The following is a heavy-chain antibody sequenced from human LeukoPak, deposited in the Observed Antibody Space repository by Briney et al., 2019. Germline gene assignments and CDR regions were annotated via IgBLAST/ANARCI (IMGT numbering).Heavy chain of an antibody. CDR2: ISSSSSYI. V-gene: IGHV3-21*01. CDR1: GFTFDDYA. J-gene: IGHJ4*02. CDR3: ARSNSGPFDY. Sequence: GGSLRLSCAASGFTFDDYAMHWVRQAPGKGLEWVSSISSSSSYIYYADSVKGRFTISRDNAKNSLYLQMNSLRAEDTAVYYCARSNSGPFDYWGQGTLVTVSS. D-gene: IGHD1-26*01.